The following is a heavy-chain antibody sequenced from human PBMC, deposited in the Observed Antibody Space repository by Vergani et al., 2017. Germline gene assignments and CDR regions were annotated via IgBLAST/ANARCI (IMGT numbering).Heavy chain of an antibody. CDR1: GGTFSSYA. J-gene: IGHJ6*02. CDR2: IIPIFGTA. Sequence: QVQLVQSGAEVKKPGSSVKVSCKASGGTFSSYAISWVRQAPGQGLEWMGRIIPIFGTANYAQKFQGRVTITADESTSTAYMELSSLRAEDTAVYYCARDSLIDGYNQDYYYYGMDVWGQGTTVTVSS. CDR3: ARDSLIDGYNQDYYYYGMDV. D-gene: IGHD5-24*01. V-gene: IGHV1-69*18.